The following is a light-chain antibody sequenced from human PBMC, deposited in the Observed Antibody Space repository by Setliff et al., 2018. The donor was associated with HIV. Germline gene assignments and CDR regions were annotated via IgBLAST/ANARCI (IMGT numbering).Light chain of an antibody. CDR1: GSAVGGYNY. Sequence: QSVLTQPASVSGSPGQSITISCAGTGSAVGGYNYVSWYQQHPGKAPKLMIYDVSNRPSGVSNRFSGSKSGHTASLTNSGLQAEDEADYYCSSYTSSNTGVFGTGTKVTVL. J-gene: IGLJ1*01. V-gene: IGLV2-14*03. CDR3: SSYTSSNTGV. CDR2: DVS.